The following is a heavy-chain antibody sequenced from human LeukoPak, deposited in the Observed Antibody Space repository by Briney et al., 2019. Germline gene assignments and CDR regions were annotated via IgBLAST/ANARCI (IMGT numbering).Heavy chain of an antibody. J-gene: IGHJ6*03. D-gene: IGHD4-17*01. CDR1: GFTFNNYG. CDR3: AKDGSDYGDYGHMDV. Sequence: GGSLRLSCAGSGFTFNNYGMHWVRQTPGKGLEWVSFVRFDGGNRHYADSVKGRFTIARDNSENTVFLQMNGLRAEDAAIYYCAKDGSDYGDYGHMDVWGKGTTVTISS. CDR2: VRFDGGNR. V-gene: IGHV3-30*02.